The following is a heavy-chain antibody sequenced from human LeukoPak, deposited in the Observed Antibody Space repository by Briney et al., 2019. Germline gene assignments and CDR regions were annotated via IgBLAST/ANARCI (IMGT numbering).Heavy chain of an antibody. J-gene: IGHJ4*02. CDR1: GFTFSSYW. Sequence: PGGSLRLSCAASGFTFSSYWMHWVRPAPGKGLVWVSRINSDGSSTSYADSVKGRFTISRDNAKNTLYLQMNSLRAEDTAVYYCARDTTIVVVPAAIGDFDYWGQGTLVTVSS. CDR3: ARDTTIVVVPAAIGDFDY. D-gene: IGHD2-2*02. CDR2: INSDGSST. V-gene: IGHV3-74*01.